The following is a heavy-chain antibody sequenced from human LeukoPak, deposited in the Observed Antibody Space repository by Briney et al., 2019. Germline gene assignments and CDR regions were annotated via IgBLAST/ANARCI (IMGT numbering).Heavy chain of an antibody. D-gene: IGHD1-1*01. CDR3: AREDWNDAENWFDP. V-gene: IGHV3-7*01. CDR2: IKQDGSEE. J-gene: IGHJ5*02. Sequence: GGSLRLSCAASGFTFSSYWMSWVRQAPGKGLEWVANIKQDGSEEYYVDSVKGRFTISRDSAKNSLYLQMNSLRAEDTAVYYCAREDWNDAENWFDPWGQGTLVTVSS. CDR1: GFTFSSYW.